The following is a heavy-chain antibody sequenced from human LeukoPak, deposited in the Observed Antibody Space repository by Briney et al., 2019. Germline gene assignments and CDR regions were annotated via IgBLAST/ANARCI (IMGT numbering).Heavy chain of an antibody. CDR1: GFTFSDYY. CDR3: ATSFGESPTPFDY. CDR2: ISSSGSTI. Sequence: AGGSLRLSCAASGFTFSDYYMSWIRQAPGKGLEWVSYISSSGSTIYYADSVKGRFTISRDNAKNSLYLQMNSLRAEDTAVYYCATSFGESPTPFDYWGQGTLVTVSS. D-gene: IGHD3-10*01. V-gene: IGHV3-11*01. J-gene: IGHJ4*02.